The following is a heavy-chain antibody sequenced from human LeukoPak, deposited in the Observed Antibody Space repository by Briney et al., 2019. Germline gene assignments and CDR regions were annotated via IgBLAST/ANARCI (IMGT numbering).Heavy chain of an antibody. CDR3: ARPHVRGAPHAFDI. CDR1: GYSFTNYW. V-gene: IGHV5-51*01. CDR2: IYPDDSDT. J-gene: IGHJ3*02. D-gene: IGHD3-10*01. Sequence: GESLKISCKGSGYSFTNYWIGWVRQMPGKGLEWMGIIYPDDSDTRYSPSFQGQVTISADKSIITAYLQWSSLKASDTAMYYCARPHVRGAPHAFDIWGQGTKVTVSS.